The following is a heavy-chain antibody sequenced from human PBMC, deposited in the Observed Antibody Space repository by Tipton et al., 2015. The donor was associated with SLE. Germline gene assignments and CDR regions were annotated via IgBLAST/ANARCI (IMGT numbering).Heavy chain of an antibody. D-gene: IGHD2-2*02. CDR3: ARAIRFFDP. Sequence: TLSLTCTVSGGSISGSDYYWGWIRQPPGKGLEWIGNIYSSGSTFYNPSLTSRVTISLDTFKNQFSLRLSSVTAADTAVYYCARAIRFFDPWGQGTLVTVSS. CDR1: GGSISGSDYY. V-gene: IGHV4-39*07. CDR2: IYSSGST. J-gene: IGHJ5*02.